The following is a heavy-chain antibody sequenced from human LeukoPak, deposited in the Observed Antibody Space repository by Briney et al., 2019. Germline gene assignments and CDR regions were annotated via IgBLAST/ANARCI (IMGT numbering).Heavy chain of an antibody. V-gene: IGHV4-59*02. Sequence: SETLSLTCSVSGGSVSSYYWSWIRQPPGKGLEWIGYIYYSGSTNYNPSLKSRVTISVDTSKNQFSLKRSSVTAADTAVYYCASSTLGYCSGGSCSWFDPWGQGTLVTVSS. CDR1: GGSVSSYY. CDR3: ASSTLGYCSGGSCSWFDP. CDR2: IYYSGST. D-gene: IGHD2-15*01. J-gene: IGHJ5*02.